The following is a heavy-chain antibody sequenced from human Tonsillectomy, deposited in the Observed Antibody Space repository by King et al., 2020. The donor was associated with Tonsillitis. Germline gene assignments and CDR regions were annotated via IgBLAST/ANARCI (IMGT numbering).Heavy chain of an antibody. J-gene: IGHJ4*02. CDR1: GGPFSDYY. CDR3: ARVSGSYGGGFDS. V-gene: IGHV4-34*01. D-gene: IGHD1-26*01. Sequence: VQLQQWGAGLLKPSDTLSLTCAVYGGPFSDYYWRWIRQPPGKGLEWIGQINHSGNTNYNPSLKSRVTTSVDTSKNHVSVRLSSVTAADTAVYYCARVSGSYGGGFDSWGQGTLVTVSS. CDR2: INHSGNT.